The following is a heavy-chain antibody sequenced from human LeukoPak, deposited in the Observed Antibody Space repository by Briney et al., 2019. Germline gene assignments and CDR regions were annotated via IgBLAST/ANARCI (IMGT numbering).Heavy chain of an antibody. CDR1: GGSFSGYY. Sequence: SETLSLTCAVYGGSFSGYYWSWIRQPPGKGLEWIGEINHSGSTNYNPSLKSRVTISVDTSKNQFSLKLSSVTAEDTAVYYCAKEGFDSWGQGTLVTVSS. J-gene: IGHJ4*02. V-gene: IGHV4-34*01. CDR3: AKEGFDS. CDR2: INHSGST.